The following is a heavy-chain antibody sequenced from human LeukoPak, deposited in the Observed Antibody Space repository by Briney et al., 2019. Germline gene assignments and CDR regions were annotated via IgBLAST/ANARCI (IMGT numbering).Heavy chain of an antibody. J-gene: IGHJ5*02. D-gene: IGHD3-3*01. Sequence: SETLSLTCTVSGASISNSSYYWLWIRQPPGDGLECIGTVHYSGSTFYNPSLKSRGNIFVDTSKNQFSLQLSSVTAADTAVYYCARLFFVIDTWGQGTLVTVSS. CDR2: VHYSGST. CDR1: GASISNSSYY. V-gene: IGHV4-39*01. CDR3: ARLFFVIDT.